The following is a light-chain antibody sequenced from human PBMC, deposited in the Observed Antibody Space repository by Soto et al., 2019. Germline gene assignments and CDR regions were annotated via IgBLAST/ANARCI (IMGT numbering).Light chain of an antibody. CDR2: DAS. CDR1: QSISSW. CDR3: QQYNSYSPWT. J-gene: IGKJ1*01. Sequence: DIQMTQSPSTLSASLGDRVTITCLASQSISSWLAWYQHKPVKATKLLIYDASSLESGVPSVFSGSGSGTEFTLTISSLQPDEFATYYCQQYNSYSPWTFGQGTKVDIK. V-gene: IGKV1-5*01.